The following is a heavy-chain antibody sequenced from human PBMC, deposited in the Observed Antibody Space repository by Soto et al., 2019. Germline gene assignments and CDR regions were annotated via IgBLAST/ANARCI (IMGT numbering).Heavy chain of an antibody. CDR1: GFTFSSNY. CDR3: ARDSTWIPYYHYGMDV. J-gene: IGHJ6*02. D-gene: IGHD5-18*01. Sequence: SLRLSCVASGFTFSSNYMSWVRQAPGKGLEWVSVIYSGGNTHYADSVKGRFTISRDNSKNTLYLQMNSLRAEDTAVYYCARDSTWIPYYHYGMDVWGQGTTVTVSS. CDR2: IYSGGNT. V-gene: IGHV3-53*01.